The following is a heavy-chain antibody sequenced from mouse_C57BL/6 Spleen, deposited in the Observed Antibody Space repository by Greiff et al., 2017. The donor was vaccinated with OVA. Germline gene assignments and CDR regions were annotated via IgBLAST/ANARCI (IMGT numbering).Heavy chain of an antibody. CDR3: AREDYGSSFYAMDY. Sequence: ESGPGLVKPSQSLSLTCSVTGYSITSGYYWNWIRQFPGNNMEWLGYISYDGSNNSNPSLKNRISITRDTSKNQFFLKLNSVTTVDTATYYCAREDYGSSFYAMDYWGQGTSVTVSS. J-gene: IGHJ4*01. D-gene: IGHD1-1*01. CDR1: GYSITSGYY. CDR2: ISYDGSN. V-gene: IGHV3-6*01.